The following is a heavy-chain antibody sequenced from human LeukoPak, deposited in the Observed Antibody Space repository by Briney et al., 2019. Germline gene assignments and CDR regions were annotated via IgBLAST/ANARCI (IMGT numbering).Heavy chain of an antibody. CDR1: GGSISSGSYY. V-gene: IGHV4-61*02. CDR2: IYSSGST. J-gene: IGHJ6*03. D-gene: IGHD3-10*01. Sequence: SVTLSLTCTVSGGSISSGSYYWSWLRQPAGKGLEWIGRIYSSGSTNYNPSLKSRVTISVDTSKHQSSLKLSSVTAADTAVYYFARDPGIMVRGSRRGYDDYYYYTDVGGKGTTVTISS. CDR3: ARDPGIMVRGSRRGYDDYYYYTDV.